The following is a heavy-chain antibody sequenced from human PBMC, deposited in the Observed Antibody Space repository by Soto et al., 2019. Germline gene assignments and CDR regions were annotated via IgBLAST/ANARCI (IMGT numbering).Heavy chain of an antibody. J-gene: IGHJ5*02. CDR3: VKSGTARLLRHSWFDT. V-gene: IGHV3-21*01. D-gene: IGHD2-21*01. CDR2: ITASSAYI. Sequence: EVQLVESGGGLGKPGGSLRLSCAASGFTFNTYDMNWVRQAPGKGLEWVSSITASSAYIYYADSVRGRFTISRDNAKNSRFLEMNSLRAEDTAVYYCVKSGTARLLRHSWFDTWGQGTLVSVSS. CDR1: GFTFNTYD.